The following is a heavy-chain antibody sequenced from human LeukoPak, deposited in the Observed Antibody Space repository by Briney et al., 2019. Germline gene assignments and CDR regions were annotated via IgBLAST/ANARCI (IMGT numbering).Heavy chain of an antibody. J-gene: IGHJ4*02. D-gene: IGHD5-18*01. CDR1: GFTFSSYG. CDR3: ARDFGYSYAWGLFDY. Sequence: GGSLRLSCAASGFTFSSYGMSWVRQAPGKGLEWVSAISGSGGSTYYADSVKGRFTISRDNAKNSLYLQMNSLRAEDTAVYYCARDFGYSYAWGLFDYWGQGTLVTVSS. V-gene: IGHV3-23*01. CDR2: ISGSGGST.